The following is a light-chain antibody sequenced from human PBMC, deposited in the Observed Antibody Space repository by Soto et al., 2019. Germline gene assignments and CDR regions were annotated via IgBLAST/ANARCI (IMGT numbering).Light chain of an antibody. CDR2: EVT. J-gene: IGLJ3*02. CDR3: SSYAGSSNVV. Sequence: QSAPTQPPSASGSHGQSVTISCTGTSRDVGSYNYVSWYQQHPGKAPKLLIYEVTKRPSGVPDRFSGSKSGNTASLTVSGLQAEDEADYFCSSYAGSSNVVFGGGTQLTVL. CDR1: SRDVGSYNY. V-gene: IGLV2-8*01.